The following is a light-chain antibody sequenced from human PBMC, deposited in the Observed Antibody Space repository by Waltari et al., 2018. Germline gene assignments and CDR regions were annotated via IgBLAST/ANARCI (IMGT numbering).Light chain of an antibody. J-gene: IGKJ2*01. CDR1: QSPGPSNGNTY. Sequence: DVVLTQPPLFLPVTLGQPASISFRSSQSPGPSNGNTYLNWFHQRPGRSPRRLIYKISRRESGVPDRFSGSGSGTDFTLKISRVEAEDVGVYYCMQGSHWPRTFGQGTKLEI. V-gene: IGKV2-30*02. CDR2: KIS. CDR3: MQGSHWPRT.